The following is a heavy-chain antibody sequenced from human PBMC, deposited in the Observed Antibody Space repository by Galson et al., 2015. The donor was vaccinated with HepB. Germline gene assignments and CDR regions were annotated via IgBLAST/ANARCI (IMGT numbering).Heavy chain of an antibody. J-gene: IGHJ4*02. V-gene: IGHV3-48*03. D-gene: IGHD3-22*01. Sequence: SLRLSCAASGFTFSSFEMNWVRQAPRKGLEWVSYISGSDNMIFYADSVKGRFTISRDNAKNSLYLQMNSLRAEDTAVYYCARAARFESSGYYYFEQWGQGTLVTVSS. CDR2: ISGSDNMI. CDR3: ARAARFESSGYYYFEQ. CDR1: GFTFSSFE.